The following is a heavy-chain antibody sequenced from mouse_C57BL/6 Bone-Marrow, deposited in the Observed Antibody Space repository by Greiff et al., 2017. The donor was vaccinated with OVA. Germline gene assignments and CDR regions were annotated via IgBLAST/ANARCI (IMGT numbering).Heavy chain of an antibody. V-gene: IGHV1-19*01. Sequence: VQLQQSGPVLVKPGASVKMSCKASGYTFTDYYMNWVKQSHGKSLEWIGVINPYNGGTSYNQKFKGKATLTVDKSSSTAYMELNSLTSEDSAVYYCARYSNYGYAMDYWGQGTSVTVSS. J-gene: IGHJ4*01. D-gene: IGHD2-5*01. CDR1: GYTFTDYY. CDR2: INPYNGGT. CDR3: ARYSNYGYAMDY.